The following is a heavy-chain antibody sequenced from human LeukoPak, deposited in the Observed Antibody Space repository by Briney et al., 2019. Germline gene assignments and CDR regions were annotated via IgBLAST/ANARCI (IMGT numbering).Heavy chain of an antibody. CDR2: IKSKTDGGTT. Sequence: PGGSLRLSCAASGFTFSNAWMSWVRQAPGKGLEWVGRIKSKTDGGTTDYAAPVKGRFTISRDDSKNTLYLQMNSLKTEDTAVYYCTSRHYYDSSGRDYWGQGTLVTVSS. CDR3: TSRHYYDSSGRDY. J-gene: IGHJ4*02. CDR1: GFTFSNAW. D-gene: IGHD3-22*01. V-gene: IGHV3-15*01.